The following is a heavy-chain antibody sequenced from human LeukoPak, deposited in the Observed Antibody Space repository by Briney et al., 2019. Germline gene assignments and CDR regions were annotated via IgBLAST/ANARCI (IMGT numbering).Heavy chain of an antibody. CDR1: GFTFSSYS. CDR2: ISSSSSYI. CDR3: ARVLRYCSGGNCYSGGLGYMDV. V-gene: IGHV3-21*04. Sequence: PGGSLSLSCAASGFTFSSYSMNWVRQAPGKGLEWVSSISSSSSYIYYADSAKGRFTISSDNSKNTLYLQMNSLRVEDTTVYYCARVLRYCSGGNCYSGGLGYMDVWGKGITVTISS. D-gene: IGHD2-15*01. J-gene: IGHJ6*03.